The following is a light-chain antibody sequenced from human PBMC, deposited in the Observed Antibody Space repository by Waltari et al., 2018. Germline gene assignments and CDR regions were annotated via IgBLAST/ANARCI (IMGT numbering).Light chain of an antibody. J-gene: IGLJ2*01. CDR3: ATWDNNLKDVV. CDR2: DNN. Sequence: QSVFTQPPSVSAAPGQKVTISCSGSSSNIGNYYVSWYYQLPGAAPKLLIYDNNARPSGIPDRFSASKSGTSATLGITGLQIGDEADYYCATWDNNLKDVVFGGGTKLTVL. CDR1: SSNIGNYY. V-gene: IGLV1-51*01.